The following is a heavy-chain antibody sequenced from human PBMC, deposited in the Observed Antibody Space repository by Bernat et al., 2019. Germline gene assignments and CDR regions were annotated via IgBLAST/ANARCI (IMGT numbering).Heavy chain of an antibody. Sequence: QVQLVESGGGVVQPGRSLRLSCAASGFTFSSYGMHWVRQAPGKGLEWVAVIWYDGSNKYYADSVKGRFTISRDNSKNTLYLQMNSLSAEDTAVYYCARDWRYSSSSRLDYWGQGTLVTVSS. V-gene: IGHV3-33*01. CDR3: ARDWRYSSSSRLDY. CDR2: IWYDGSNK. CDR1: GFTFSSYG. J-gene: IGHJ4*02. D-gene: IGHD6-6*01.